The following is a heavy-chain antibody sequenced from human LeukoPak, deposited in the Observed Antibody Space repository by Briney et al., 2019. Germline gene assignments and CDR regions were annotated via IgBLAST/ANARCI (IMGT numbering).Heavy chain of an antibody. D-gene: IGHD3-22*01. V-gene: IGHV3-9*01. J-gene: IGHJ6*02. CDR3: AKDLSSAITSALVLDV. CDR2: ITWNRDNI. CDR1: GFTFDDYA. Sequence: GGSLRLSCAASGFTFDDYAMHWVRQAPGKGLEWVSGITWNRDNIGYGDSVKGRFTISRDNVKNVLYLQMTSLRPEDTALYYCAKDLSSAITSALVLDVWGQGTTVIVSS.